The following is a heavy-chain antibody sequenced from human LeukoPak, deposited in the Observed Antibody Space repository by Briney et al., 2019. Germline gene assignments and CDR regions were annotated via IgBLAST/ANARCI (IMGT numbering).Heavy chain of an antibody. CDR1: GFTFSK. J-gene: IGHJ6*04. D-gene: IGHD3-10*02. CDR2: ISSSGSTI. Sequence: GGSLRLSCAASGFTFSKMNWVRQAPGKGLEWVSYISSSGSTIYYADSVRGRFTISRDNAKNSLYLQMNSLRAEDTAVYYCAELGITMIGGVWGKGTTVTVSS. V-gene: IGHV3-48*03. CDR3: AELGITMIGGV.